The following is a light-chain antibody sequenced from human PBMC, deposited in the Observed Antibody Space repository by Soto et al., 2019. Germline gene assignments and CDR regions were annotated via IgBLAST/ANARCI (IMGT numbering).Light chain of an antibody. CDR3: SSSSNTTTVI. Sequence: QSALTQGASLSGSPGQSITISCTGTSSDIGGRAFVSWYLQHPGKAPKLIIYNVNYRPSGVSDRFSGSKSGNTASLTISWLRAAAAASYFCSSSSNTTTVIFGVEPKLTVL. V-gene: IGLV2-14*03. CDR1: SSDIGGRAF. CDR2: NVN. J-gene: IGLJ2*01.